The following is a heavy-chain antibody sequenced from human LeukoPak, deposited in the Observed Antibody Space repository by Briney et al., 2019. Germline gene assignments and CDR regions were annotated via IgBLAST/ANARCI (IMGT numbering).Heavy chain of an antibody. J-gene: IGHJ4*02. CDR3: ARRRQQGSSYYFDY. CDR2: IYHSGST. Sequence: SETLSLTCTVSGASVSSSGYYWSWIRQPPGKGLEWIGYIYHSGSTNYNPSLKSRVTISVDTSKNQFSLKLTSMTAADTAVYYCARRRQQGSSYYFDYWGQGTLVTVSS. CDR1: GASVSSSGYY. V-gene: IGHV4-61*08. D-gene: IGHD6-13*01.